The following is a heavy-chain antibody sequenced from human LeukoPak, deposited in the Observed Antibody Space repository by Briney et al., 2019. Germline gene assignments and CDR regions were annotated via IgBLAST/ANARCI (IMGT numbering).Heavy chain of an antibody. V-gene: IGHV3-11*04. J-gene: IGHJ4*02. CDR1: GFTVSSNY. D-gene: IGHD6-13*01. CDR2: ISSSGSTI. Sequence: GGSLRLSCAASGFTVSSNYMSWVRQAPGKGLEWVSYISSSGSTIYYADSVKGRFTISRDNAKNSLYLQMNSLRAEDTAVYYCARTASSSWYGGYYFDYWGQGTLVTVSS. CDR3: ARTASSSWYGGYYFDY.